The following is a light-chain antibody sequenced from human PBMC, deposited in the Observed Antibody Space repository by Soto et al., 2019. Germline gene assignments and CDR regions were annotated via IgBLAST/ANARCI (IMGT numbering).Light chain of an antibody. Sequence: EIVLTQSPATLSLSPGERATLSCRASQSVSSYLAWYQQKPGQAPRLLIYDASTRATGIPARFSGSGSGTHFTLIISSLEHDYFAVYYCQQRSNWYTFGQGTKLEIK. CDR1: QSVSSY. J-gene: IGKJ2*01. CDR2: DAS. CDR3: QQRSNWYT. V-gene: IGKV3-11*01.